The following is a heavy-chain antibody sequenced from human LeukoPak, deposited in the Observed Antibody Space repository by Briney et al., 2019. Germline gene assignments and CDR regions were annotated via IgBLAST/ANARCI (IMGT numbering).Heavy chain of an antibody. J-gene: IGHJ4*02. CDR1: GGSFSGYF. Sequence: SGTLSLTCVVYGGSFSGYFWSWIRQPPGKGLEWIGEITPSGGTNYNPSLKSRVSISIDTSKKKLSLRLTSVTAADSAVYYCASSFYYDSRDYWGQGTLVTVSS. CDR3: ASSFYYDSRDY. D-gene: IGHD3-22*01. V-gene: IGHV4-34*01. CDR2: ITPSGGT.